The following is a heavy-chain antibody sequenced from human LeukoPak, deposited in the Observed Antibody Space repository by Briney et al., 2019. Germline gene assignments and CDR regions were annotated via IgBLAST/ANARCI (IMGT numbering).Heavy chain of an antibody. CDR3: AREFRSGYYYFDY. CDR1: GGSISSGGYY. J-gene: IGHJ4*02. CDR2: IYYSGST. Sequence: PSQTLSLTCAVSGGSISSGGYYWSWIRQPPGKGLEWIGYIYYSGSTYYNPSLKSRVTISVDTSKNQFSLKVRSVTAADTAVYYCAREFRSGYYYFDYWGQGTLVTVSS. V-gene: IGHV4-30-4*01. D-gene: IGHD3-3*01.